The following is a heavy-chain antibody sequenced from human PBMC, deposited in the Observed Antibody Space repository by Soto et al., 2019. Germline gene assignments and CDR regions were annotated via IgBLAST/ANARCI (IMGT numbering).Heavy chain of an antibody. Sequence: SGFTFSNYWMHWVRQAPGKGLEWVSRINGDGSSRNYADSVKGRFTISRDNAKNTLYLQMNSLRAEDTAVYYCVRDRDDFWSGYFWFDPWGQGTLVTVSS. J-gene: IGHJ5*02. D-gene: IGHD3-3*01. CDR1: GFTFSNYW. CDR2: INGDGSSR. V-gene: IGHV3-74*01. CDR3: VRDRDDFWSGYFWFDP.